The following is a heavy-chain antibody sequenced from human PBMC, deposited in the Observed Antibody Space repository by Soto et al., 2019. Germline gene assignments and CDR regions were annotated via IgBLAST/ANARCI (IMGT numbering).Heavy chain of an antibody. V-gene: IGHV3-23*01. D-gene: IGHD3-9*01. CDR1: GFTFSSYA. CDR3: AKERGYDILTGYPTRPLVI. Sequence: GGSLRLSCAASGFTFSSYAMSWVRQAPGKGLEWVSAISGSGGSTYYADSVKGRFTISRDNSKNTLYLQMNSLRAEDTAVYYCAKERGYDILTGYPTRPLVIWGQGTMVTVSS. CDR2: ISGSGGST. J-gene: IGHJ3*02.